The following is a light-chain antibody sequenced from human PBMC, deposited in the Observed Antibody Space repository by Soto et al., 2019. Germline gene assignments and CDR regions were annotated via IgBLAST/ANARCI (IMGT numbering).Light chain of an antibody. CDR3: QQYGNVPLT. Sequence: EVVLTQSPGTLSLSPGEGATLSCRASQSVSNRYFAWYQQKPGQAPRLLIYRVSSRATGIPDRFSGSGSGTDFTLTISRLEPADFAVYYCQQYGNVPLTFGGGAKVDIK. J-gene: IGKJ4*01. CDR2: RVS. V-gene: IGKV3-20*01. CDR1: QSVSNRY.